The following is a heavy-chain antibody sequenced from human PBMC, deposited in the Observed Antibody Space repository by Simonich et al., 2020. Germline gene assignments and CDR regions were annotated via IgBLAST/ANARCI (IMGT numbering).Heavy chain of an antibody. V-gene: IGHV1-2*02. CDR1: GYTFTGYY. D-gene: IGHD7-27*01. CDR2: SNPNGGGT. J-gene: IGHJ3*02. Sequence: QVQLVQSGAEVKKPGASVKVSCKASGYTFTGYYMHWVRQAPGQGLEWMGWSNPNGGGTNYAQKLQGRVTMTRDTSISTAYMELSRLRSDDTAVYYCARGPRWTGDDAFDIWGQGTMVTVSS. CDR3: ARGPRWTGDDAFDI.